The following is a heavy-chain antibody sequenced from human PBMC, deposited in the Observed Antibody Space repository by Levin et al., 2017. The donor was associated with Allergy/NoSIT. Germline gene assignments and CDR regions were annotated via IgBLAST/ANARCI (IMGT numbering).Heavy chain of an antibody. D-gene: IGHD1-1*01. V-gene: IGHV3-23*01. CDR1: GFPFSSHT. J-gene: IGHJ4*02. Sequence: GESLKISCAASGFPFSSHTMTWVRQAPAKGLEWVSGISGDGVATKYADSAKGRFTISRDNSKNTLYLQMNSLRAEDTAIYYCAKREVTTAIDYWGQGAPVTVSS. CDR2: ISGDGVAT. CDR3: AKREVTTAIDY.